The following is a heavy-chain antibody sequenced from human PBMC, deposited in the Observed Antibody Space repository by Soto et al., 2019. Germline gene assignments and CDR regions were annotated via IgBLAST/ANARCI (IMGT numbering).Heavy chain of an antibody. Sequence: GWSLRLCCAASGFPFSRCAMNWVRQAAGKGLEWVSTISHSDHSTYYADSVKGRFTVSRDNSENTLYLQMNGLRAEDTAIYYSAKRGGDSGWGDFDSWGQGILVPVSS. V-gene: IGHV3-23*01. D-gene: IGHD6-19*01. CDR2: ISHSDHST. J-gene: IGHJ4*02. CDR3: AKRGGDSGWGDFDS. CDR1: GFPFSRCA.